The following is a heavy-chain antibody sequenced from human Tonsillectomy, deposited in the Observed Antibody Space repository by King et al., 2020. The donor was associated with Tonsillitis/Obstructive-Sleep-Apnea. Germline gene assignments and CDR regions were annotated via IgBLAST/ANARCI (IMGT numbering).Heavy chain of an antibody. V-gene: IGHV1-2*02. CDR2: INPNSRKT. CDR1: GYSFTGYY. D-gene: IGHD6-25*01. J-gene: IGHJ5*02. Sequence: QLVQSGAAVKKPGASVKLSCKASGYSFTGYYMHWVRQAPGQGLEWMGWINPNSRKTHYAQNFEGRVTMTRDSSINTAYMEVRSLSFDDTAVYFCAGEGTLSSSGWRRWLDLWGQGTLVTVSS. CDR3: AGEGTLSSSGWRRWLDL.